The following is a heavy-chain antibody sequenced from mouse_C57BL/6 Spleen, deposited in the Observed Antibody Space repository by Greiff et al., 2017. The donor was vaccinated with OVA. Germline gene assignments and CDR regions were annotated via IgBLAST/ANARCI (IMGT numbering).Heavy chain of an antibody. J-gene: IGHJ2*01. CDR3: ARNSLITTVVGLDY. D-gene: IGHD1-1*01. V-gene: IGHV2-2*01. CDR1: GFSFTSYG. Sequence: QVQLKESGPGLVQPSQSLSITCTVSGFSFTSYGVHWVRQSPGKGLEWLGVIWSGGSTDYNAAFISRLSISKDNSKSQVFFKMNSLQADDTAIYYCARNSLITTVVGLDYWGQGTTLTVSS. CDR2: IWSGGST.